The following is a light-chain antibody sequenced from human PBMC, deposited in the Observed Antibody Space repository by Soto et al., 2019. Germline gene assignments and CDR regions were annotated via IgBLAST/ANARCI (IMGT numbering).Light chain of an antibody. Sequence: DIQMTQSPSTLPASVGDRVTITCRASQSISSWLAWYQQKPGKAPKLLIYDASSLESGVPSRFSGSGSGTEFTLTISSLQPDDFATYYCQKYNSAPWTFGQGTKVDIK. CDR1: QSISSW. V-gene: IGKV1-5*01. CDR3: QKYNSAPWT. J-gene: IGKJ1*01. CDR2: DAS.